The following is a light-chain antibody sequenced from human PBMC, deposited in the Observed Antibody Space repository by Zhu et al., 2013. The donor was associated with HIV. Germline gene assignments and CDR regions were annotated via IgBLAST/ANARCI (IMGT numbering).Light chain of an antibody. CDR1: QSVSSN. CDR2: AAS. V-gene: IGKV3D-15*01. CDR3: QQYNTWPPA. J-gene: IGKJ3*01. Sequence: EIVITQSPATLSGSPGERATLSCRASQSVSSNLAWYQQKPGQAPRLLIYAASTRGTGIPARFSGSESETEFTLTISSLQSEDFAVYYCQQYNTWPPAFGPGTKVDIK.